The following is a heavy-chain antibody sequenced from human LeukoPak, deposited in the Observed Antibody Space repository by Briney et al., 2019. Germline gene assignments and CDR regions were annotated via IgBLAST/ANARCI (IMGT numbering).Heavy chain of an antibody. Sequence: SETLFLTCTVSGGSLSSYYWSWIRQPAGKGLEWVGRIYTSGSTNYNPSLKSRVTMSVDTSKNQFSLKLSSVTAADTAVYYCARDREGYCTNGVCYWKAFDIWGQGTMVTVSS. CDR3: ARDREGYCTNGVCYWKAFDI. V-gene: IGHV4-4*07. J-gene: IGHJ3*02. CDR1: GGSLSSYY. D-gene: IGHD2-8*01. CDR2: IYTSGST.